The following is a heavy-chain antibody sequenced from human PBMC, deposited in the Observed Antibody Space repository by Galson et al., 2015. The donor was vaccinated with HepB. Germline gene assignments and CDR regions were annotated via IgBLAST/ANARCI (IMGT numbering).Heavy chain of an antibody. D-gene: IGHD2-15*01. CDR1: GFTFSNYA. CDR2: LSYDGGSI. Sequence: SLRLSCAASGFTFSNYAMHWARQVPGKGLEWVAVLSYDGGSILYADSVKGRFIISRDNSKNTLHLQMNSLTAEDTAVYYCAREQRYCSATTCPSARGLIDYWGQGTLVTVSS. V-gene: IGHV3-30-3*01. J-gene: IGHJ4*02. CDR3: AREQRYCSATTCPSARGLIDY.